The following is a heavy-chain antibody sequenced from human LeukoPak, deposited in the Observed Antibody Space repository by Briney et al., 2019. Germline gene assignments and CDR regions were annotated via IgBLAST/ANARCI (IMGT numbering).Heavy chain of an antibody. V-gene: IGHV1-2*02. Sequence: ASVKVSCKASGYTFTGYYMHWVRQAPGQGLEWMGWINPNSGGTNYAQKFQGRVTMTRDTPISTAYMELSRLRSDDTAVYYCARDYGSGSYRYNWFDPWGQGTLVTVSS. CDR1: GYTFTGYY. J-gene: IGHJ5*02. CDR2: INPNSGGT. CDR3: ARDYGSGSYRYNWFDP. D-gene: IGHD3-10*01.